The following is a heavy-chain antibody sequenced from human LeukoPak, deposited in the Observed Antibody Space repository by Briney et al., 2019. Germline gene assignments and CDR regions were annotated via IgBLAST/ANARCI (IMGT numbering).Heavy chain of an antibody. CDR3: AKGGGITIFGVVYNWFDP. Sequence: GGSLRLSCAASGFTFSSYAMSWVRQAPGKGLEWASAISGSGGSTYYADSVKGRFTISRDNSKNTLYLQMNSLRAEDTAVYYCAKGGGITIFGVVYNWFDPWGQGTLVTVSS. CDR1: GFTFSSYA. CDR2: ISGSGGST. D-gene: IGHD3-3*01. V-gene: IGHV3-23*01. J-gene: IGHJ5*02.